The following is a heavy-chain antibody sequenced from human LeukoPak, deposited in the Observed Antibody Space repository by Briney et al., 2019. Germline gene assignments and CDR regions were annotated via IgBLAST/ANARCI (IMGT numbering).Heavy chain of an antibody. CDR1: GFTFSSYW. CDR3: ARDPIVVVPAAADY. J-gene: IGHJ4*02. CDR2: ISSSGSTI. V-gene: IGHV3-48*04. D-gene: IGHD2-2*01. Sequence: GGSLRLSCAASGFTFSSYWMSWVRQAPGKGLEWVSYISSSGSTIYYADSVKGRFTISRDNAKNSLYLQMNSLRAEDTAVYYCARDPIVVVPAAADYWGQGTLVTVSS.